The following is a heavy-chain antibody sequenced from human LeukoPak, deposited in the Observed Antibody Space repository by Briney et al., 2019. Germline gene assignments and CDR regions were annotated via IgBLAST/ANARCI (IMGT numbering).Heavy chain of an antibody. CDR1: GFTFSSYD. V-gene: IGHV3-13*01. Sequence: PGGSLRLSGAASGFTFSSYDMHWVRQATGKGLEWVSAIETAGDTYYADSVKGRFTISRENAKNSLYLQMNSLRAGDTAVYYCAKSDLDSSGYYPYYWGQGTLVTVSS. CDR2: IETAGDT. J-gene: IGHJ4*02. D-gene: IGHD3-22*01. CDR3: AKSDLDSSGYYPYY.